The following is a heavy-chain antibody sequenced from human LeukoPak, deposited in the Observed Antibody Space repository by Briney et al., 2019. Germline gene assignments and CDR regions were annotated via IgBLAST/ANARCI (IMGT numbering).Heavy chain of an antibody. Sequence: GESLKISCKGSGYSFTSYWIGWVRQMPGKGLEWMGIIYPGDSDTRYSPSFQGQVTISADKSISTAYLQWSSLKASDTAMYYCARHRGGYCSGDSCYLPGDYWGQGTLVTVSS. CDR2: IYPGDSDT. CDR3: ARHRGGYCSGDSCYLPGDY. V-gene: IGHV5-51*01. D-gene: IGHD2-15*01. J-gene: IGHJ4*02. CDR1: GYSFTSYW.